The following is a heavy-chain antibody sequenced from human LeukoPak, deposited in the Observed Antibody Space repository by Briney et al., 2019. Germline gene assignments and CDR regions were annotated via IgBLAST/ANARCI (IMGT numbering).Heavy chain of an antibody. Sequence: SQTLSLTCAISGDSVSSNSAAWNWIRQSPSRGLEWLGRTYYRSKWYNDYAVSVKSRITINPDTSRNQFSLHLNSVTPEDTAVYYCAREGSIVGATIDAVNWFDPWGQGTLVTVSS. V-gene: IGHV6-1*01. D-gene: IGHD1-26*01. CDR2: TYYRSKWYN. CDR1: GDSVSSNSAA. J-gene: IGHJ5*02. CDR3: AREGSIVGATIDAVNWFDP.